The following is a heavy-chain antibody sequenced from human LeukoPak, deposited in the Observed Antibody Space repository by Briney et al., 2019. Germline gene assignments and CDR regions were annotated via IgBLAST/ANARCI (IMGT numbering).Heavy chain of an antibody. V-gene: IGHV3-7*01. CDR2: IKQDGSEK. CDR3: AREVTPYY. CDR1: GFTFSDYY. Sequence: GRSLRLSCVASGFTFSDYYMSWVRQPPGKGLEWVANIKQDGSEKYYVDSVKGRFTISRDNAKNSLFLQMNSLRAEDTAVYYCAREVTPYYWGQGTLVTVSS. J-gene: IGHJ4*02. D-gene: IGHD4-23*01.